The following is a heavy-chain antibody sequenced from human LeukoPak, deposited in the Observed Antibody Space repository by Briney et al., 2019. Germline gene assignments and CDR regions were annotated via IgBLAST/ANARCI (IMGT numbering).Heavy chain of an antibody. J-gene: IGHJ3*02. D-gene: IGHD3-22*01. CDR3: ARASYYYDTTGLGAVDI. V-gene: IGHV3-9*01. Sequence: GGSLRLSCAASGFTFNDHAMYWVRQAPGKGLEWVSGINWNSVNIGYADSVKGRFTISRDDAKNSLFLQMNSLRAEDTALYYCARASYYYDTTGLGAVDIWGQGTLVTVSS. CDR1: GFTFNDHA. CDR2: INWNSVNI.